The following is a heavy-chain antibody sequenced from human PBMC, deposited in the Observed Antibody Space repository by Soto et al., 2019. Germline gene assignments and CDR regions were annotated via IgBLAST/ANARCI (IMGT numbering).Heavy chain of an antibody. Sequence: ASVKVSCKASGYTFTSYDINWVRQATGQGLEWMGWTNPNSGSTGYAQKFQGRVTMTRNTSISTAYMELSSLRSEDTAVYYCARAYDFWSGYSPYDAFDIWGQGTTVTVSS. CDR3: ARAYDFWSGYSPYDAFDI. J-gene: IGHJ3*02. CDR1: GYTFTSYD. CDR2: TNPNSGST. D-gene: IGHD3-3*01. V-gene: IGHV1-8*01.